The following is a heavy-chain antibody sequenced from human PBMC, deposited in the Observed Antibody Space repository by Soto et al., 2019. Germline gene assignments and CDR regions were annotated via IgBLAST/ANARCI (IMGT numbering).Heavy chain of an antibody. CDR1: GGSFSGYY. D-gene: IGHD2-15*01. J-gene: IGHJ5*02. V-gene: IGHV4-34*01. CDR2: INHSGST. CDR3: ARGVPYCSGGSCYSYWFDP. Sequence: QVQLQQWGAGLLKPSETLSLTCAVYGGSFSGYYWSWNRQPPGKGLEWIGEINHSGSTNYNPSLKSRVTISVDTSKNQFSLKLSSVTAADTAVYYCARGVPYCSGGSCYSYWFDPWGQGTLVTVSS.